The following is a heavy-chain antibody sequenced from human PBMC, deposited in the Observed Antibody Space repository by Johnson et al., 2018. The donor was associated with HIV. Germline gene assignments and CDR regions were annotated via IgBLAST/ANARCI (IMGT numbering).Heavy chain of an antibody. CDR3: ARGGRKWELLGDDAFDI. D-gene: IGHD1-26*01. Sequence: QVQLVESGGGVVQPGRSLRLSCAASGFTFSSYGMHSVRQAPGKGLEWVSVIYSGGSTYYADSVKGRFTISRENAKNSLYLQMNSLRAGDTAVYYCARGGRKWELLGDDAFDIWGQGTMVTVSS. V-gene: IGHV3-NL1*01. J-gene: IGHJ3*02. CDR2: IYSGGST. CDR1: GFTFSSYG.